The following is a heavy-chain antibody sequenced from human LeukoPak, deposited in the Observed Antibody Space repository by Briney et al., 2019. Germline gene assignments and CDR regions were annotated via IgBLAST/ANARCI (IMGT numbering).Heavy chain of an antibody. J-gene: IGHJ4*02. Sequence: SVKVSCKASGGTFSSYTISWVRQDPVQGLEWMGRIIPILGIANYAQKFQGRVTITADKSTSTAYMELSSLRSEDTAVYYCAREPGGSGYYDYWGQGTLVTVSS. CDR2: IIPILGIA. D-gene: IGHD3-22*01. CDR1: GGTFSSYT. CDR3: AREPGGSGYYDY. V-gene: IGHV1-69*04.